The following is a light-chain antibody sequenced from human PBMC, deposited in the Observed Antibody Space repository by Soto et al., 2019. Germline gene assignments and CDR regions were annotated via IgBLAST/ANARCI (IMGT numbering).Light chain of an antibody. V-gene: IGKV1-6*01. CDR3: LQDYGYPRT. CDR2: AAP. Sequence: AIQMTQSPSSLSASVGDRVTITCRASQGIRYDVAWYQQKPGRAPKLLIYAAPNLQSGVPSRFSGSGSGSDFTLTISSLQPEDFATYYCLQDYGYPRTFGQGTKVEI. CDR1: QGIRYD. J-gene: IGKJ1*01.